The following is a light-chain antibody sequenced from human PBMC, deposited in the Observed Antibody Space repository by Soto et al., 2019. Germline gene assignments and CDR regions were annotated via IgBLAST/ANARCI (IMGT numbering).Light chain of an antibody. Sequence: QSVLTQPASVSGSPGQSITISCTGTSSDVGGYNYVSWYQQHPGKAPKLMIYKVTDRPSGVSYRFSGSKSGNTASLTISGLQAEDEADYYCSSYTTGSTLYVFGTGTKLTVL. CDR1: SSDVGGYNY. V-gene: IGLV2-14*01. CDR3: SSYTTGSTLYV. CDR2: KVT. J-gene: IGLJ1*01.